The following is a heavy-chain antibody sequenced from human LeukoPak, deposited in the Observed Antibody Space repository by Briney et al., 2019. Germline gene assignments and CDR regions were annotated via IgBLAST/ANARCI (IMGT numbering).Heavy chain of an antibody. D-gene: IGHD3-3*01. Sequence: GGSLRLSCAASGFTFDDYGMSWVRQAPGKGLEWVSGINWNGGSTGYADSVKGRFTISRDNAKNSLYLQMNSLRAEDTALYHCARLEVGDYYMDVWGKGTTVTVSS. V-gene: IGHV3-20*01. CDR2: INWNGGST. CDR1: GFTFDDYG. J-gene: IGHJ6*03. CDR3: ARLEVGDYYMDV.